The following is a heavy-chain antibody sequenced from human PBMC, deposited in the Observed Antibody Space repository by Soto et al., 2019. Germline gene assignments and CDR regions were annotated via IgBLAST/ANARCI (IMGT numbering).Heavy chain of an antibody. V-gene: IGHV4-59*01. J-gene: IGHJ4*02. CDR1: GGSISSYY. CDR3: ARDVGYYDSSGSYFDY. Sequence: PSETLSLTCTVSGGSISSYYWSWIRQPPGKGLEWIGYIYYSGSTNYNPSLKSRVTISVDTSKNQFSLKLSSVTAADTAVYYCARDVGYYDSSGSYFDYWGQGTLVTVSS. CDR2: IYYSGST. D-gene: IGHD3-22*01.